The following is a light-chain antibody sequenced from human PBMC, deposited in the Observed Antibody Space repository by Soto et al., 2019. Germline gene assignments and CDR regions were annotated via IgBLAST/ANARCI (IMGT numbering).Light chain of an antibody. Sequence: ETVMTQSPGTLSVSPGERVTLSCRASQSVSSNLAWYQQKPGQAPRLLIYDASTRATGVPARFSGSGSATEFTVTISSLQSEDFAIYYCQHYDNWPWTFGQGTKVEIK. CDR3: QHYDNWPWT. V-gene: IGKV3-15*01. CDR2: DAS. J-gene: IGKJ1*01. CDR1: QSVSSN.